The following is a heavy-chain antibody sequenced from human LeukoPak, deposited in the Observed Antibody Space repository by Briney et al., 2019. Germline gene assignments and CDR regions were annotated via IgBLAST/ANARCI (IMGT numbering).Heavy chain of an antibody. CDR1: GGSISSYY. J-gene: IGHJ5*02. V-gene: IGHV4-59*01. CDR3: ARWGQGYCSGGSCYRNWFDP. CDR2: IYYSGST. D-gene: IGHD2-15*01. Sequence: SETLSLTCTVSGGSISSYYWSWIRQPPGKGLEWIGYIYYSGSTNYNPSLKSRATISVDTSKNQFSLKLSSVTAADTAVYYCARWGQGYCSGGSCYRNWFDPWGQGTLVTVSS.